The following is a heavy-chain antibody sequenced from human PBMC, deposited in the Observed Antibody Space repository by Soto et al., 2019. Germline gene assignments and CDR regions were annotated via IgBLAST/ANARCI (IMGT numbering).Heavy chain of an antibody. CDR2: ITPILGEA. CDR1: GDNFGSYS. V-gene: IGHV1-69*08. CDR3: AIEFIGVAVFES. D-gene: IGHD6-19*01. J-gene: IGHJ4*02. Sequence: QVQLVQTGAEVKKPGSSVKLSCKASGDNFGSYSLSWMRQAPGQGLEWMGRITPILGEANTAQKYQDRVTITADRFTNIAYMEMSSLRSEDPAVYYCAIEFIGVAVFESWGQGTLVTVSS.